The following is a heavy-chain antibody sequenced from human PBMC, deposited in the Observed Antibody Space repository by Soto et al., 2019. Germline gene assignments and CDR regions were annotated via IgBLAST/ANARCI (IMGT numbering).Heavy chain of an antibody. D-gene: IGHD6-19*01. CDR2: IYYTRST. CDR1: GGSISSSSYY. V-gene: IGHV4-39*01. J-gene: IGHJ4*02. Sequence: SQTLSLTSTVSGGSISSSSYYWGWIRQPPGKGLEWIGRIYYTRSTYYNPSLKTRATISLDTSKNQFSLKLSSVTAAHTTVYYCARQVAPYSSGWYDFDYWGQGTLVTVSS. CDR3: ARQVAPYSSGWYDFDY.